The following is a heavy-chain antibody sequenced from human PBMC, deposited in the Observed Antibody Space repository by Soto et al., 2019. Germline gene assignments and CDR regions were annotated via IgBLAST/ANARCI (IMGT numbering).Heavy chain of an antibody. D-gene: IGHD3-9*01. V-gene: IGHV1-69*04. CDR3: AREVGRYYDILTGPSQLDY. CDR1: GGTFSSYT. CDR2: IIPILGIA. J-gene: IGHJ4*02. Sequence: SVKVSCKASGGTFSSYTISWVRQAPGQGLEWMGRIIPILGIANYAQKFQGRVTITADKSTSTAYMELSSLRSEDTAVYYCAREVGRYYDILTGPSQLDYWGQGTLVTVSS.